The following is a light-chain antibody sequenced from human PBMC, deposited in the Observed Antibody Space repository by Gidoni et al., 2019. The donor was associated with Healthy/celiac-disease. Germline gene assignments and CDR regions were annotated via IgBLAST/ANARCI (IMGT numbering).Light chain of an antibody. V-gene: IGLV1-40*01. Sequence: QSELTQPPSVSGAPGQRVTTSCTGSSPNIGAGYDVHWYQQLPGTAPKLLIYGNSNQPSGVPDRFSGSKSGTSASLAITGLQAEDEADYYCQSYDSSLSVPWVFGGGTKLTVL. CDR2: GNS. J-gene: IGLJ3*02. CDR1: SPNIGAGYD. CDR3: QSYDSSLSVPWV.